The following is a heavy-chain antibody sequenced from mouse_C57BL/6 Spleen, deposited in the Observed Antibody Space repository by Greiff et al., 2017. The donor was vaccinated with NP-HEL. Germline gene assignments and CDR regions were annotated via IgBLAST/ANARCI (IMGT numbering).Heavy chain of an antibody. CDR1: GYTFTNYW. Sequence: VKLVESGAELVRPGTSVKMSCKASGYTFTNYWIGWAKQRPGHGLEWIGDIYPGGGYTNYNEKFKGKATLTADKSSSTAYMQFSSLTSEDSAIYYCARSTTVVAHYYFDYWGQGTTLTVSS. V-gene: IGHV1-63*01. D-gene: IGHD1-1*01. CDR3: ARSTTVVAHYYFDY. CDR2: IYPGGGYT. J-gene: IGHJ2*01.